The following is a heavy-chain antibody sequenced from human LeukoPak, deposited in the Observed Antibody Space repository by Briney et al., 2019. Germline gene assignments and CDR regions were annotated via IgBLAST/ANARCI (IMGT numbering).Heavy chain of an antibody. CDR3: ANGGALEVVVTNFDY. J-gene: IGHJ4*02. V-gene: IGHV3-23*01. D-gene: IGHD3-22*01. CDR2: ISGSGGST. Sequence: GGSLRISCAASGFTFSSYAMSWVRQAPGKGLEWVSAISGSGGSTYYADSVKGRFTIFRDNSKNTLYLQMNSLRAEDTAVYYCANGGALEVVVTNFDYWGQGTLVTVSS. CDR1: GFTFSSYA.